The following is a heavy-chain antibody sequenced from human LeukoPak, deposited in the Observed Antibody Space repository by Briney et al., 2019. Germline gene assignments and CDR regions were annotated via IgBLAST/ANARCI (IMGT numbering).Heavy chain of an antibody. CDR2: IYSSGRT. V-gene: IGHV4-30-4*01. J-gene: IGHJ4*02. Sequence: PSETLSLTCTVSDGSISSGDFYWPWIRQPPGKGLEWIGYIYSSGRTYYNPSLKSRVTISIGTSENHFSLHLTSVTAADTAVYYCARGSSSGYFDYWGQGTLVTVSS. CDR1: DGSISSGDFY. CDR3: ARGSSSGYFDY. D-gene: IGHD6-19*01.